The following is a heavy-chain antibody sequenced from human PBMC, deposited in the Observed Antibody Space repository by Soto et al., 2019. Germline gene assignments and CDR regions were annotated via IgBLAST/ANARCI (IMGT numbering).Heavy chain of an antibody. Sequence: SETLSLTCAVSGYSISSGYYWGWIRQPPGKGLEWIGSIYHSGSTYYNPSLKSRVTISVDTSKNQFSLKLSSVTAADTAVYYCASGGDYDFWSGYYTNWFDPRGQRTLVTVSS. V-gene: IGHV4-38-2*01. CDR3: ASGGDYDFWSGYYTNWFDP. J-gene: IGHJ5*01. CDR2: IYHSGST. D-gene: IGHD3-3*01. CDR1: GYSISSGYY.